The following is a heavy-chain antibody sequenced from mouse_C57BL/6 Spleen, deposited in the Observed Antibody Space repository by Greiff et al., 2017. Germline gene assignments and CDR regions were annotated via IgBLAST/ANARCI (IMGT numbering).Heavy chain of an antibody. Sequence: QVQLQQPGAELLRPGSSVKLSCKASGYTFTSYWMHWVPQRPIQGLEWIGNIDPSDSETHYNQKFKDQATLTVDNSSSTAYMQLSSLTSEDSAVYYCRITTVVGYWYFDVWGTGTTVTVSS. D-gene: IGHD1-1*01. V-gene: IGHV1-52*01. CDR2: IDPSDSET. CDR3: RITTVVGYWYFDV. CDR1: GYTFTSYW. J-gene: IGHJ1*03.